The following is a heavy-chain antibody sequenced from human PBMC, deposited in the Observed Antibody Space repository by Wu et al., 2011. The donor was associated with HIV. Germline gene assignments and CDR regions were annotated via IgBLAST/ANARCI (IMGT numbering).Heavy chain of an antibody. CDR3: ARAVCETAYCSTGNWVFDY. Sequence: QVQLLQSGAEVKKPGSSVKVSCKASGGTFSSYVISWVRQAPGQGLEWMGGIIPIFGTGKYAQKFRGRVTITTDESTRTVSMELSSLRSEDSAVYYCARAVCETAYCSTGNWVFDYWGQGTLVTVSS. V-gene: IGHV1-69*05. J-gene: IGHJ4*02. D-gene: IGHD2-2*01. CDR2: IIPIFGTG. CDR1: GGTFSSYV.